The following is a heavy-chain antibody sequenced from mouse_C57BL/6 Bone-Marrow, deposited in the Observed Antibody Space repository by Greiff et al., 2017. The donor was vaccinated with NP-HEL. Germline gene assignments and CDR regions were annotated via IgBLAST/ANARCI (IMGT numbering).Heavy chain of an antibody. D-gene: IGHD2-4*01. J-gene: IGHJ4*01. Sequence: LMESGASVKISCKASGYAFSSYWMNWVKQRPGKGLEWIGQIYPGDGDTNYNGKFKGKATLTADKSSSTAYMQLSSLTSEDSAVYFCARRGIYYDYDYAMDYWGQGTSVTVSS. CDR3: ARRGIYYDYDYAMDY. V-gene: IGHV1-80*01. CDR2: IYPGDGDT. CDR1: GYAFSSYW.